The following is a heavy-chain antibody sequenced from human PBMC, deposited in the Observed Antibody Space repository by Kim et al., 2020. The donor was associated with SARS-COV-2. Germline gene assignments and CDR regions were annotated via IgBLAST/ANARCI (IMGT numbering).Heavy chain of an antibody. Sequence: KGRFTISRGNAKNSLYVQMNSLRDEETAVYYCARECRYYDSSGYTRWFDPWGQGTLVTVSS. D-gene: IGHD3-22*01. CDR3: ARECRYYDSSGYTRWFDP. J-gene: IGHJ5*02. V-gene: IGHV3-48*02.